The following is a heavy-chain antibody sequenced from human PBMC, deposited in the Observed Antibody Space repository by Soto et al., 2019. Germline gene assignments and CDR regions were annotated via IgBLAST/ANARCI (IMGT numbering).Heavy chain of an antibody. J-gene: IGHJ6*02. CDR1: GGSISSYY. Sequence: SETLSLTCTVSGGSISSYYWSWIRQPPGKGLEWIGYIYYSGSTNYNPSLKSRVTISVDTSKNQFSLKLSSVTAADTAVYYCARDQGSSTSSNYYYGMDVWGQGTTVTV. V-gene: IGHV4-59*01. D-gene: IGHD2-2*01. CDR3: ARDQGSSTSSNYYYGMDV. CDR2: IYYSGST.